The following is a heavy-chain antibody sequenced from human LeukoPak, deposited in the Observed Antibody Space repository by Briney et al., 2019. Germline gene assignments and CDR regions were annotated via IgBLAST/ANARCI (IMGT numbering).Heavy chain of an antibody. J-gene: IGHJ4*02. CDR1: GGTFSSYA. Sequence: ASVKVSCKASGGTFSSYAISWVRQAPGRGLEWMGGIIPIFGTANYAQKFQGRVTITADESTSTAYMELSSLRSEDTAVYYCARASSTYSGSYPYDYWGQGTLVTVSS. D-gene: IGHD1-26*01. V-gene: IGHV1-69*13. CDR2: IIPIFGTA. CDR3: ARASSTYSGSYPYDY.